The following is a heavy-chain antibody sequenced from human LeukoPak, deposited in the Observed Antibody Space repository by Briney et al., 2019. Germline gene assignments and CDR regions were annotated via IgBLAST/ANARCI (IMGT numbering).Heavy chain of an antibody. CDR1: GGTFSSYA. CDR3: ASDQGISTVTTHAYLCYYYGMDV. CDR2: IIPILGIA. J-gene: IGHJ6*02. Sequence: GASVKVSCKASGGTFSSYAISSVRQAPGHGLEWMGRIIPILGIANYAQKFQCRVTITADKPTSTAYMELSSRSFEDTAVYYCASDQGISTVTTHAYLCYYYGMDVWGQGTTVTVSS. D-gene: IGHD4-17*01. V-gene: IGHV1-69*04.